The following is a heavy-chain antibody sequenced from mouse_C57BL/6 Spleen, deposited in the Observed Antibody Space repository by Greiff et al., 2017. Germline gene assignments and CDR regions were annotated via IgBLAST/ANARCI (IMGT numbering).Heavy chain of an antibody. CDR3: TEITTGEDY. Sequence: EVQRVESGAELVRPGASVKLSCTASGFNIKDDYMHWVKQRPEQGLEWIGWIDPENGDTEYASKFQGKATITADTSSNTAYLQLSSLTSEDTAVYYCTEITTGEDYWGQGTTLTVSS. J-gene: IGHJ2*01. D-gene: IGHD1-1*01. CDR2: IDPENGDT. CDR1: GFNIKDDY. V-gene: IGHV14-4*01.